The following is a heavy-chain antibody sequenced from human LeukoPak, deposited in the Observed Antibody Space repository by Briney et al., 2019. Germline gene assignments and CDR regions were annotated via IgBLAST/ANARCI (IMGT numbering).Heavy chain of an antibody. J-gene: IGHJ5*02. V-gene: IGHV3-30-3*01. Sequence: GRSLRLSSAASGFTFSSYAMHWVRQAPGKGLEWVAVISYDGSNKYYADSVKGRFTISRDNSKNTLYLQMNSLRAEDTAVYYCARDIYSYGPNWFDPWGQGTLVTVSS. D-gene: IGHD5-18*01. CDR2: ISYDGSNK. CDR3: ARDIYSYGPNWFDP. CDR1: GFTFSSYA.